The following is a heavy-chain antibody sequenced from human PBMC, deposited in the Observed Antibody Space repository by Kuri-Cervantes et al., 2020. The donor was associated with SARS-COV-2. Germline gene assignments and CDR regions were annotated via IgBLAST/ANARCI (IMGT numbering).Heavy chain of an antibody. CDR1: GFTFSSYW. J-gene: IGHJ6*03. D-gene: IGHD5-12*01. CDR3: ARDRFALATTRSYYYYMDV. V-gene: IGHV3-74*01. Sequence: GGSLRLSCAASGFTFSSYWMSWVRQAPGKGLEWVSRINSDGSSPDYVDSVKGRFTISRDNAKNSLYLQMNSLRAEDTAVYYCARDRFALATTRSYYYYMDVWGKGTRSPSP. CDR2: INSDGSSP.